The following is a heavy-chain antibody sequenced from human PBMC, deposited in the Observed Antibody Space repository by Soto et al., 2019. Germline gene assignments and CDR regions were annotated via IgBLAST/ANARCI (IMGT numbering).Heavy chain of an antibody. V-gene: IGHV4-61*08. J-gene: IGHJ4*02. CDR2: IHYSGSV. Sequence: SETLSLTCTVSGDSVSSGGNYWSWIRQPPGEGLEWIAYIHYSGSVNYNPSLKSRVTISVDTSKNQFSVKLSSVTAADTAVYYCARVWGLDYIDSWGQGTRVTVSS. D-gene: IGHD7-27*01. CDR1: GDSVSSGGNY. CDR3: ARVWGLDYIDS.